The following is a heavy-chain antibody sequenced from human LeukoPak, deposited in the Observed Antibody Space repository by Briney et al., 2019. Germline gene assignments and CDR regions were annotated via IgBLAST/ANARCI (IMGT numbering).Heavy chain of an antibody. CDR2: ISYDGSDK. Sequence: GGSLRLSCAASGFTFSSYSMNWVRQAPGKGLEWVAVISYDGSDKYYADSVKGRFTISRDNSKNTLYLQMNSLRAEDTAVYYCARDGGSAWFLDYWGQGTLVTVSS. CDR1: GFTFSSYS. D-gene: IGHD6-19*01. V-gene: IGHV3-30*03. J-gene: IGHJ4*02. CDR3: ARDGGSAWFLDY.